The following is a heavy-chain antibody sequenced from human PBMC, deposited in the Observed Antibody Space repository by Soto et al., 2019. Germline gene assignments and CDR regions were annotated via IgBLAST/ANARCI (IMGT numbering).Heavy chain of an antibody. CDR3: ARDFAIFYWFDP. V-gene: IGHV1-46*01. D-gene: IGHD3-3*01. CDR2: INPSGGST. J-gene: IGHJ5*02. CDR1: GYTFTSYY. Sequence: ASVKVSCKASGYTFTSYYMHWVRQAPGQGLEWMGIINPSGGSTSYAQKFQGRVAMTRDTSTSTVYMELSSLRSEDTAVYYCARDFAIFYWFDPWGQGTLVTVSS.